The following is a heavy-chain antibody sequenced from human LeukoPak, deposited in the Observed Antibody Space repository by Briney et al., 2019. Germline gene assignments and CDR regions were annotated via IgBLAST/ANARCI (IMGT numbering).Heavy chain of an antibody. CDR2: IYRSGST. V-gene: IGHV4-61*02. CDR3: ARDNSITSPYYFDY. Sequence: ASQTLSLTCTVSGDSINGATHYWGWIRQPPGRGLEWIASIYRSGSTYYNPSLKSRVTMSRDTSKNQFSLKLSSVTAADTAVYYCARDNSITSPYYFDYWGQGTLVTVSS. J-gene: IGHJ4*02. D-gene: IGHD1-14*01. CDR1: GDSINGATHY.